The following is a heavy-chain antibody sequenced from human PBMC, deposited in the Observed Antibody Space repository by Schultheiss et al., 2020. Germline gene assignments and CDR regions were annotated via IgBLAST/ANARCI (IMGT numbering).Heavy chain of an antibody. J-gene: IGHJ4*02. V-gene: IGHV3-73*01. CDR3: TRHSPYYFDY. CDR2: IRSKANSYAT. CDR1: KFTFSGSA. Sequence: GGSLRLSCAASKFTFSGSAMHWVRQASGKGLEWVGRIRSKANSYATAYAASVKGRFTISRDDSKNTAYLQMNSLKTEDTAVYYCTRHSPYYFDYWGQGTLVTVSS.